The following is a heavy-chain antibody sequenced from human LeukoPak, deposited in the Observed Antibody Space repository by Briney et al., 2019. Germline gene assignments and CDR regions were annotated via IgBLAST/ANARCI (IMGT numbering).Heavy chain of an antibody. Sequence: ASVKVSCKASGYTFTGYYMHWVRQAPGQGLEWMGWINPNSGGTNYAQKFQGRVTMTRDTSISTAYMELSRLRSDDTAVYYCAREDAGGDGGNFDYWGQGTLVTVSS. CDR2: INPNSGGT. CDR3: AREDAGGDGGNFDY. D-gene: IGHD2-21*01. CDR1: GYTFTGYY. V-gene: IGHV1-2*02. J-gene: IGHJ4*02.